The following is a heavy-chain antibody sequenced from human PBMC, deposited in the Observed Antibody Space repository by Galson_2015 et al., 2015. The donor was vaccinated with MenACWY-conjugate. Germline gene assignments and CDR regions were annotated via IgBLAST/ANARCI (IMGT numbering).Heavy chain of an antibody. Sequence: TSYADSVKGRFTISRDNAKNTLYLQMNSLRAEDTAVYYCARLGGNYRTTSHFDYWGQGTLVTVSS. J-gene: IGHJ4*02. CDR3: ARLGGNYRTTSHFDY. CDR2: T. D-gene: IGHD1-26*01. V-gene: IGHV3-74*01.